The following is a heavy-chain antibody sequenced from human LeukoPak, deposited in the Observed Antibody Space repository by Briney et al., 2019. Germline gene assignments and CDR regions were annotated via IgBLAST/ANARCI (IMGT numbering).Heavy chain of an antibody. D-gene: IGHD3-22*01. CDR1: GGSFSGYY. Sequence: SETLSLTCAVYGGSFSGYYWSWIRQPPGKGLEWIGEINHSGSTNYNPSLKSRVTISVDTSKNQFSLKLSSVTAADTAVYYCARGDSSGYYNDNWGQGTLVTVSS. CDR3: ARGDSSGYYNDN. V-gene: IGHV4-34*01. J-gene: IGHJ4*02. CDR2: INHSGST.